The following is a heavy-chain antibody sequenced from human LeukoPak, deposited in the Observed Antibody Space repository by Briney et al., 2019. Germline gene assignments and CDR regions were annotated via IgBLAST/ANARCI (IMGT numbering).Heavy chain of an antibody. D-gene: IGHD2-2*01. CDR1: GLSVSSTY. Sequence: GGSLRVFCAVSGLSVSSTYMSWVRQAPGKGLEWVSGIYTGGSTYHADSVKGRFNIFRDNSKNTLYLQMNSLRVDDTAVYYCASKMEPAAEKGLAYWGQGTLVTVSS. V-gene: IGHV3-53*01. CDR3: ASKMEPAAEKGLAY. J-gene: IGHJ4*02. CDR2: IYTGGST.